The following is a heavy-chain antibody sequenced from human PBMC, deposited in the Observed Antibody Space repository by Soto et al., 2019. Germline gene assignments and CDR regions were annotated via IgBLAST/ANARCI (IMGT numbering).Heavy chain of an antibody. CDR1: GFTFSSYT. CDR3: ARGGASGSQFDY. D-gene: IGHD6-19*01. Sequence: GGSLRLSCAASGFTFSSYTMHWVRQAPGKGLEWVAIISYDGSNKYYADSVKGRFTISRDNSKNTLYLQMNSLRAEDTAVYYCARGGASGSQFDYWGQGTLVTVSS. V-gene: IGHV3-30-3*01. J-gene: IGHJ4*02. CDR2: ISYDGSNK.